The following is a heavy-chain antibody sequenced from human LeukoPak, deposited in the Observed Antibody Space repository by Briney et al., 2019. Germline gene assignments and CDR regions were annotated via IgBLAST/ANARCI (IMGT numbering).Heavy chain of an antibody. V-gene: IGHV1-3*01. Sequence: ASVKVSCTGSGDTFTNYALHWVRQAPGQRLEWMGWINAGNGNTKYSQKFQGRVTITRDTSASTAYMELSSLRSEDTAVYYCARERTLYCTNGVCYYYGMDVWGQGTTVTVSS. CDR3: ARERTLYCTNGVCYYYGMDV. CDR1: GDTFTNYA. D-gene: IGHD2-8*01. CDR2: INAGNGNT. J-gene: IGHJ6*02.